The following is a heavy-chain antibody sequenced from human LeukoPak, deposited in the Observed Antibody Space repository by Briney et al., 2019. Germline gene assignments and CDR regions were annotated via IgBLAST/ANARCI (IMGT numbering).Heavy chain of an antibody. D-gene: IGHD1-26*01. Sequence: GGSLRLSCAASGFTVTSCAMSWVRQAPGKGLEWVSTISNSGYNTWYADSVKGRFTISRDNSQNTLYLQMSGLRAEDTALYYCARHDGSSFIYYIDHWGQGALVTVSS. CDR2: ISNSGYNT. CDR1: GFTVTSCA. CDR3: ARHDGSSFIYYIDH. V-gene: IGHV3-23*01. J-gene: IGHJ4*02.